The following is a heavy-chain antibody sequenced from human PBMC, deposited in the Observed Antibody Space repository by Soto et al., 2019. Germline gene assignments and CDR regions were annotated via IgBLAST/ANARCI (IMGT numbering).Heavy chain of an antibody. J-gene: IGHJ6*02. CDR3: ASLGGNSYYYYGMDV. V-gene: IGHV4-59*01. CDR2: IYYSGST. Sequence: SETLSLTCTVSGGSISSYYWSWIRQPPGKGLEWIGYIYYSGSTNYNPSLKSRVTISVETSKNQFSLKLSSVTAADSAVYSCASLGGNSYYYYGMDVWGQGTTVTVSS. CDR1: GGSISSYY. D-gene: IGHD2-15*01.